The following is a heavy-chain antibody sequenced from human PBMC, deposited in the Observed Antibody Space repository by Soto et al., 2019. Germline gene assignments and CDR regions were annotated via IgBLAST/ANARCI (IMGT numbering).Heavy chain of an antibody. D-gene: IGHD2-21*01. CDR3: ATDNPSEYVRGPIAI. J-gene: IGHJ4*03. V-gene: IGHV3-23*01. CDR1: GFTFGSYV. CDR2: INGGGATT. Sequence: PGGSLRLSCAASGFTFGSYVMNWVRQAPGKGLEWISVINGGGATTYYADSVKGRFTISRDNSKNTLFLQMNSLRVDDTAVYYCATDNPSEYVRGPIAIWGQGTLVTVSS.